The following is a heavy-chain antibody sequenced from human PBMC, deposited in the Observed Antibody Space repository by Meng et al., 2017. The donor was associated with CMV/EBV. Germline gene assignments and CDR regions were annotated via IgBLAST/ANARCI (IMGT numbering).Heavy chain of an antibody. CDR1: GGSISSSSYY. V-gene: IGHV4-39*01. CDR2: IYYSGST. Sequence: SETLSLTCTVSGGSISSSSYYWGWIRQPPGKGLEWIGSIYYSGSTYYNPSLKSRVTISVDTSKNQFSLKLSSVTAADTAVYYCARGIVVPGRYYYYGMDVWGQGTTVTVSS. CDR3: ARGIVVPGRYYYYGMDV. D-gene: IGHD2-2*01. J-gene: IGHJ6*02.